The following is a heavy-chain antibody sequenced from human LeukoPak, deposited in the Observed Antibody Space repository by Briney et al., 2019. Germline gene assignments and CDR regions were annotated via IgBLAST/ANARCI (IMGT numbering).Heavy chain of an antibody. Sequence: SETLSLTCTVSGASISDSFWSWLRQPPGKGLEWIGYISYDGSTNYNASLMSRVTMSLDMSKNQFSLRLNSVSAADTAVYYCARPQPYSTYDYWGQGTLVTVSS. J-gene: IGHJ4*02. D-gene: IGHD2-2*01. CDR1: GASISDSF. CDR2: ISYDGST. V-gene: IGHV4-59*08. CDR3: ARPQPYSTYDY.